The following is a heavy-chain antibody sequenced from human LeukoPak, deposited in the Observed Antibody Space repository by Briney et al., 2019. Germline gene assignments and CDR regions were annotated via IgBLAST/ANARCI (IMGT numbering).Heavy chain of an antibody. CDR2: IYSGGST. D-gene: IGHD4-11*01. CDR1: GFTFSSYA. CDR3: ASRRDYSNLYYFDY. V-gene: IGHV3-53*01. Sequence: GGSLRLSCAASGFTFSSYAMSWVRQAPGKGLEWVSVIYSGGSTYYADSVKGRFTISRDNSKNTLYLQMNSLRAEDTAVYYCASRRDYSNLYYFDYWGQGTLVTVSS. J-gene: IGHJ4*02.